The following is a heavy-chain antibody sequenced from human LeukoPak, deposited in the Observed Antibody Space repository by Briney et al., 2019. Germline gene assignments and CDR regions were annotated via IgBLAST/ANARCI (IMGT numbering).Heavy chain of an antibody. CDR1: GGSISSSSSY. CDR2: ISYTGST. D-gene: IGHD6-13*01. Sequence: KPPATLSLTCTVSGGSISSSSSYWGWIRQPTGKGLEWIGSISYTGSTYYNPSLKSRVTISVDTSKNQFSLKLSSVTAADTAVYYCARVLAAAAHFDYWGQGTLVTASS. J-gene: IGHJ4*02. CDR3: ARVLAAAAHFDY. V-gene: IGHV4-39*01.